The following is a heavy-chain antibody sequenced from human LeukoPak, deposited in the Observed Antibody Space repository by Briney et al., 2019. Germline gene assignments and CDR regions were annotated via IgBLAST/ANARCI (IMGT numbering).Heavy chain of an antibody. CDR2: ISSSGSTI. CDR1: GFTFSDYY. CDR3: AKTTRTTLLDY. V-gene: IGHV3-11*01. Sequence: GGSLRLSCAASGFTFSDYYMSWIRQAPGKGLEWVSYISSSGSTIYYADSVKGRFTISRDNAKNSLYLQMNSLRAEDTAVYYCAKTTRTTLLDYWGQGTLVTVSS. D-gene: IGHD1-1*01. J-gene: IGHJ4*02.